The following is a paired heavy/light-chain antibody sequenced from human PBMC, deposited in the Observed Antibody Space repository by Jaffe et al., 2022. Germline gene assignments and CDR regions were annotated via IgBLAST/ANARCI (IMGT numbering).Light chain of an antibody. CDR2: GNS. Sequence: QSVLTQPPSVSGAPGQRVTISCTGSSSNIGAGYDVHWYQQLPGTAPKLLIYGNSNRPSGVPDRFSGSKSGTSASLAITGLQAEDEADYYCQSYDSSLKGVFGGGTKLTVL. CDR3: QSYDSSLKGV. J-gene: IGLJ3*02. V-gene: IGLV1-40*01. CDR1: SSNIGAGYD.
Heavy chain of an antibody. D-gene: IGHD3-3*01. J-gene: IGHJ4*02. CDR3: ARNDRDVLRFLEWLSPFDY. Sequence: QVQLVQSGAEVKKPGASVKVSCKASGYTFTSYGISWVRQAPGQGLEWMGWISAYNGNTNYAQKLQGRVTMTTDTSTSTAYMELRSLRSDDTAVYYCARNDRDVLRFLEWLSPFDYWGQGTLVTVSS. CDR1: GYTFTSYG. V-gene: IGHV1-18*01. CDR2: ISAYNGNT.